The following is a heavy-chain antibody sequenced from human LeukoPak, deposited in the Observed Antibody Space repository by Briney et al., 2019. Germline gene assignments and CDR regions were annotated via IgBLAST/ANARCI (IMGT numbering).Heavy chain of an antibody. CDR1: GYTFTVFY. Sequence: GASVKVSCKASGYTFTVFYMHWVRQAPGQGLEWMGWINPNSGGTNYAQKFQGRVTMTRDTSISTAYIELNLLRSDDTAVYYCARGDYYGSPKVVAAWGQGTLVTVSS. J-gene: IGHJ5*02. D-gene: IGHD3-10*01. CDR2: INPNSGGT. CDR3: ARGDYYGSPKVVAA. V-gene: IGHV1-2*02.